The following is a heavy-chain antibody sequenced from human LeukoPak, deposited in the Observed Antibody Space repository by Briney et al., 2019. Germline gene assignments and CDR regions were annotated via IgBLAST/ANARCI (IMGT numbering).Heavy chain of an antibody. CDR3: GRDRAVAGTGVDAFDM. CDR2: INPNSGGI. V-gene: IGHV1-2*02. D-gene: IGHD6-19*01. CDR1: GYTFTGNY. J-gene: IGHJ3*02. Sequence: ASVKVSCKASGYTFTGNYIHWVRQAPGQGLEWMGWINPNSGGIKYAQKFQGRVTMTRDTSISTAYMELFRLRSDDTAVYYCGRDRAVAGTGVDAFDMWGQGTMVIVSS.